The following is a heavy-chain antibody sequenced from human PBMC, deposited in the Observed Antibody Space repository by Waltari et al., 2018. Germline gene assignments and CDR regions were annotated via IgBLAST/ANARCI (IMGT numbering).Heavy chain of an antibody. CDR1: GYTFTGYY. J-gene: IGHJ4*02. Sequence: QVQLVQSGAEVKKPGASVKVSCKASGYTFTGYYMHWVRQAPGQGLEWMGRINPNSGGTNYAQKVQGRVTMTRDTSISTAYMELSRLRSDDTAVYYWARDLVGLRAVGDWGQGTLVTVSS. D-gene: IGHD2-8*02. V-gene: IGHV1-2*06. CDR2: INPNSGGT. CDR3: ARDLVGLRAVGD.